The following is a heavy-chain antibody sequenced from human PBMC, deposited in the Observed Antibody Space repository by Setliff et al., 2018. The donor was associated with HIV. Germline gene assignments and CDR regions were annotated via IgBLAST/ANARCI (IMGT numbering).Heavy chain of an antibody. Sequence: PSETLSLTCTVSGDSLSSDYYYWKWIRQHPEKGLEWIGYIYYSGSTLYNPSLRSRLSMSVDTSKNQFSLELSSVTAADTAVYFCARDFLRSGYFDSWGQGKLVTVSS. CDR1: GDSLSSDYYY. CDR2: IYYSGST. V-gene: IGHV4-31*03. J-gene: IGHJ4*02. CDR3: ARDFLRSGYFDS. D-gene: IGHD4-17*01.